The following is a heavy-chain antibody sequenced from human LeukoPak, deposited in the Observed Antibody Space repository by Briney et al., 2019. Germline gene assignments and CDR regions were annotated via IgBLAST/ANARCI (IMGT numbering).Heavy chain of an antibody. Sequence: GESLKISCKGSGYSFTSYWIGWVRQMPGKGLEWMGIIYPGDSDTRYSPSFQGQVTISADKSINTAYLQWSSLKASDTAMYYCARRLYCSGGSCYGGPGGVFDYWAREPWSPSPQ. CDR2: IYPGDSDT. D-gene: IGHD2-15*01. CDR1: GYSFTSYW. V-gene: IGHV5-51*01. J-gene: IGHJ4*02. CDR3: ARRLYCSGGSCYGGPGGVFDY.